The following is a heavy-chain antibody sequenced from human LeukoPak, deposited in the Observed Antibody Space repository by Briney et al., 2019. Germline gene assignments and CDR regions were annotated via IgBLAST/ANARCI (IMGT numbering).Heavy chain of an antibody. CDR3: ARIRVRSTTPFYSDY. J-gene: IGHJ4*02. Sequence: GESLKISCKGSGYTFTNFWIGWVRQMPGKGLEWMGIVYPGDSYTRYNPTFQGQVTMSAEKSISTAYLQWSSLKPSDTAMYYCARIRVRSTTPFYSDYWGQGTLVTVSS. D-gene: IGHD3-10*01. CDR1: GYTFTNFW. V-gene: IGHV5-51*01. CDR2: VYPGDSYT.